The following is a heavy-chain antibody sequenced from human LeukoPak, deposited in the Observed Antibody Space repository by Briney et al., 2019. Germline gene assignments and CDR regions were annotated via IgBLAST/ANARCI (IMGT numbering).Heavy chain of an antibody. Sequence: PGRSLRLSCAASGFTFGSYGMHWVRQAPGKGLEWVAVIWYDGSNKYYADSVKGRFTISRDNSKNTPYLQMDSLRAEDTAVYYCAKDTDAYGGDMDVWGKGTTVTVSS. CDR2: IWYDGSNK. V-gene: IGHV3-33*06. J-gene: IGHJ6*03. CDR3: AKDTDAYGGDMDV. CDR1: GFTFGSYG. D-gene: IGHD3-16*01.